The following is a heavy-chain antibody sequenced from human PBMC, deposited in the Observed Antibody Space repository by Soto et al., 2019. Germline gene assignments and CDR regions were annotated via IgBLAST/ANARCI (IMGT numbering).Heavy chain of an antibody. CDR3: ATRGSGSYYDY. D-gene: IGHD1-26*01. V-gene: IGHV3-23*01. J-gene: IGHJ4*02. Sequence: EVQLLESGGGLEQPGGSLRLSCAASGFTFSSYAMNWVRQAPGKGLEWVSVISGSGDSTYYADSVKGRFTISRDNSKNTLYLQMNSLRAEDTAVYYCATRGSGSYYDYWGQGTLVTVSS. CDR2: ISGSGDST. CDR1: GFTFSSYA.